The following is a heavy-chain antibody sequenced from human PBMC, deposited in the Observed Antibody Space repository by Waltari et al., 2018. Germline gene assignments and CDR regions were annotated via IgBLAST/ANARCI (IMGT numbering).Heavy chain of an antibody. CDR3: ARDGKTGMVYYYYGMDV. CDR1: GFTFGTSA. Sequence: QVQLVQSGGGVVQPGRSLRLSCAASGFTFGTSAMHWVRQAPGKGLQWVAVISYDGSDKYYADSVKGRFTISRDNSKNTLYLQMNSLRPEDTAVYYCARDGKTGMVYYYYGMDVWGQGTTVTVSS. CDR2: ISYDGSDK. J-gene: IGHJ6*02. D-gene: IGHD5-18*01. V-gene: IGHV3-30*01.